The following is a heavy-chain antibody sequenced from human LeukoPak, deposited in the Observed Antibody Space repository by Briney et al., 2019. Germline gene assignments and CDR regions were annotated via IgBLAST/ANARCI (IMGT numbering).Heavy chain of an antibody. J-gene: IGHJ6*02. CDR2: ISSSSSTI. CDR1: GFTFSSYS. V-gene: IGHV3-48*01. D-gene: IGHD3-3*01. CDR3: AKGRGGYYPVPYYYGMDV. Sequence: GGSLRLSCAASGFTFSSYSMNWVRQAPGKGLEWVSYISSSSSTIYYADSVKGRFTISRDNSKNTLHLQMNSLRAEDTAVYYCAKGRGGYYPVPYYYGMDVWGQGTTVTVSS.